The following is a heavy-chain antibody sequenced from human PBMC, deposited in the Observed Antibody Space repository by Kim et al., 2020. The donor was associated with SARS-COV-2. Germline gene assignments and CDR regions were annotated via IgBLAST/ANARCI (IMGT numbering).Heavy chain of an antibody. V-gene: IGHV3-7*03. Sequence: GGSLRLSCAASGFTFSGYWMTWVRQAPGKGLEWVANIKEDGTRGFYVDSVKGRFTISRDNADNLVYLQMHSLRAEDTAVYYCVRGRYTSGWYPDYFDYWGQGTLVTVSS. CDR2: IKEDGTRG. CDR3: VRGRYTSGWYPDYFDY. CDR1: GFTFSGYW. J-gene: IGHJ4*02. D-gene: IGHD6-19*01.